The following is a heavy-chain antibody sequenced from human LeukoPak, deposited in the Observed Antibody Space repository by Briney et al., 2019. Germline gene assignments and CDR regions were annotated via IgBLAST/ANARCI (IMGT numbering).Heavy chain of an antibody. D-gene: IGHD3-22*01. CDR1: GFTFSTYV. J-gene: IGHJ1*01. V-gene: IGHV3-23*01. CDR2: ISGSGGST. Sequence: PGGSLRLSCAASGFTFSTYVMHWVCQAPGKGLEWVSTISGSGGSTYYADSVKGRLTISRDNSKNMLYLQMNSLRAEDTAVFYCEKPLLLYYDRNAYYFEARGFFHHWGQGTLVTVTS. CDR3: EKPLLLYYDRNAYYFEARGFFHH.